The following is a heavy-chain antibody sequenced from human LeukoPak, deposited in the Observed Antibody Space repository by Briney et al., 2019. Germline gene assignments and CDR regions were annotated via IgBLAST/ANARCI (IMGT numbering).Heavy chain of an antibody. V-gene: IGHV4-39*01. Sequence: SETLSLTCTVSGGSISSSNYYWGWIRQPPGKGLEWIGSIYYSGSTYYNPSLKSRVTISVDTSKNQFSLKLSSATAADTAVFYCARHVRGIVVITTTPFPYPFDYWGQGTLVTVSS. D-gene: IGHD3-22*01. CDR1: GGSISSSNYY. CDR3: ARHVRGIVVITTTPFPYPFDY. J-gene: IGHJ4*02. CDR2: IYYSGST.